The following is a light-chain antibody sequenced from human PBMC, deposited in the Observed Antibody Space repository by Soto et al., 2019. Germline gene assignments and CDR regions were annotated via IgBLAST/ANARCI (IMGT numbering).Light chain of an antibody. V-gene: IGLV1-51*01. CDR3: GTWDSSLSGVV. Sequence: QSVLTQPPSVSAAPGQKVTISCSGSSSNIGNNYVSWYQQLPGTAPKLLIYDNNKRPSGIPDRFSGSKSGTSATLGITGLQTGDEADYYCGTWDSSLSGVVFGTGTKVTAL. CDR2: DNN. J-gene: IGLJ1*01. CDR1: SSNIGNNY.